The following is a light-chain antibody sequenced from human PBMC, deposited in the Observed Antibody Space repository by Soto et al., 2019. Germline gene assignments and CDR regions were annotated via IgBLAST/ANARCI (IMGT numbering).Light chain of an antibody. Sequence: EIVLTQSPGTLSLSPGERATLSCSASQSVSTYLAWYQQKPGQAPRLLIYDASNRATGIPARLSGSGSGTDFTLTISSLEPEDFAVYYCQQRSNWLTFGGGTKVDIK. CDR3: QQRSNWLT. CDR2: DAS. V-gene: IGKV3-11*01. CDR1: QSVSTY. J-gene: IGKJ4*01.